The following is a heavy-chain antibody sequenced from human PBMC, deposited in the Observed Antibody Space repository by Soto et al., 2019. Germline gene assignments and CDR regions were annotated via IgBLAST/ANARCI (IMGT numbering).Heavy chain of an antibody. J-gene: IGHJ5*02. D-gene: IGHD5-12*01. Sequence: SETLSLTCSVSGRSISEINSYWGWIRQTPGEGLEWIGTIHHTGGTYYSPSLKSRVIISLDTSKNQFSLKLSSVTAADTALYYCARPEGGYGSGYSWFDPWGQGTRVTV. V-gene: IGHV4-39*01. CDR2: IHHTGGT. CDR1: GRSISEINSY. CDR3: ARPEGGYGSGYSWFDP.